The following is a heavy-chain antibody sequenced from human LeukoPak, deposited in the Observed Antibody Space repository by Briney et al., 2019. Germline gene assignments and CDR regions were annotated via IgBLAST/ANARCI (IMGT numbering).Heavy chain of an antibody. V-gene: IGHV1-69*05. CDR1: GGTFSSYA. CDR3: ARSQTGYSSGWPYFDY. CDR2: IIPIFGTA. J-gene: IGHJ4*02. Sequence: GASVKVSCKASGGTFSSYAISWVRQAPGQGLEWMGGIIPIFGTANYAQKFQGRVTITTDESTSTAYMELSSLRSEDTAVYYCARSQTGYSSGWPYFDYWGQGPLVPVSS. D-gene: IGHD6-19*01.